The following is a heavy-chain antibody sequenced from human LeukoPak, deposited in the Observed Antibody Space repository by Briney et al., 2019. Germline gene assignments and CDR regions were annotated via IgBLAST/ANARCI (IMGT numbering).Heavy chain of an antibody. CDR3: ARQTGSGLFILP. J-gene: IGHJ4*02. Sequence: SETLSLTCTVSGVSISSSNSYWGWIRQPPGKGLEWIGSIYYSGNTYYNASLKSQISISIDTTKNQFSLKLTSVTAADTAVYYCARQTGSGLFILPGGQGTLVTVSS. CDR1: GVSISSSNSY. V-gene: IGHV4-39*01. CDR2: IYYSGNT. D-gene: IGHD3/OR15-3a*01.